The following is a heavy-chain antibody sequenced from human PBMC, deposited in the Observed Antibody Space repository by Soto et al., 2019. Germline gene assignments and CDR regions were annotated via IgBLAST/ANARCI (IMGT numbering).Heavy chain of an antibody. CDR1: GYRFSHYD. V-gene: IGHV1-3*01. D-gene: IGHD3-22*01. Sequence: QVQLVQYGAELKKPGASVKVSCTASGYRFSHYDMHWVRQAPRQRLEWMGWINAGNGNTKYSQKFQGRVTITRDTSANTAYMELSSLRSEDTAVYYCATPYYYDSSGSFGFWGQGTLVTVSS. CDR3: ATPYYYDSSGSFGF. J-gene: IGHJ4*02. CDR2: INAGNGNT.